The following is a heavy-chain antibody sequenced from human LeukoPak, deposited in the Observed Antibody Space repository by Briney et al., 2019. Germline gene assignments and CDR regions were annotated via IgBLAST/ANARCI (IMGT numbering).Heavy chain of an antibody. CDR3: AIGGDSTTSCYRCFDY. D-gene: IGHD2-2*02. Sequence: GESLKISCKGSGYRCTSYWIGWVRQMPGKVLEWMGLIYPDDSDTRYSPSFQGQVTIAADKSISTAYLQWSSLKASDTAMYYCAIGGDSTTSCYRCFDYWGQGTLVTVSS. V-gene: IGHV5-51*01. J-gene: IGHJ4*02. CDR1: GYRCTSYW. CDR2: IYPDDSDT.